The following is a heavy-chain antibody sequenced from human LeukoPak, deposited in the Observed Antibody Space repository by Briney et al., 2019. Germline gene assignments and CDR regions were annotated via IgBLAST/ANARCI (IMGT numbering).Heavy chain of an antibody. V-gene: IGHV3-74*01. CDR1: ALSPAVYS. J-gene: IGHJ5*02. Sequence: GRSMRPSSPASALSPAVYSTDWVRQAPESWLVWVARINGDGSSSTYADTVKGQFTISRDNAKNTLYLQMNSLRVEDTAVYYCARDPRNMGLDPWGQGTLVTVSS. D-gene: IGHD1-14*01. CDR3: ARDPRNMGLDP. CDR2: INGDGSSS.